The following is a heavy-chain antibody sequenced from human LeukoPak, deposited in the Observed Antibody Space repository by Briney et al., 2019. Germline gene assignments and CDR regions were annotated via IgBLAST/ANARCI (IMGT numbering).Heavy chain of an antibody. CDR1: GYTFTGYY. Sequence: GASVKVSCKASGYTFTGYYMHWVRQAPGQGLEWMGWINPNSGGTNYAQKFQGRVTLTRDMSTSTDYLELSSLRSEDTAVYYCARVKRLAARQGGDAFDIWGQGTMVTVSS. V-gene: IGHV1-2*02. CDR2: INPNSGGT. J-gene: IGHJ3*02. CDR3: ARVKRLAARQGGDAFDI. D-gene: IGHD6-6*01.